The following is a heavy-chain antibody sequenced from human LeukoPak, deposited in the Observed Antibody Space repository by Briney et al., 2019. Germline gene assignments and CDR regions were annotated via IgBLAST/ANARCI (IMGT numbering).Heavy chain of an antibody. Sequence: GGSLRLSCAASGFTFSNYGMHWVRQAPGKGLEWVAVIWYGGSNNYAASVKGRFTISRDNSKNTLYLQMTSLRAEDTAVYYCNRGATGEGGFDYWGKGTLVTVSS. CDR2: IWYGGSN. J-gene: IGHJ4*02. CDR1: GFTFSNYG. D-gene: IGHD1-26*01. V-gene: IGHV3-33*01. CDR3: NRGATGEGGFDY.